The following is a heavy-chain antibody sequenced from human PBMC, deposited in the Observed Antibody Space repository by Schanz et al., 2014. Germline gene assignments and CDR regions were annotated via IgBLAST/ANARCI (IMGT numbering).Heavy chain of an antibody. CDR1: GGDIGNYY. D-gene: IGHD3-3*01. CDR2: IHQSGGT. CDR3: AKFLYDDPS. J-gene: IGHJ5*02. V-gene: IGHV4-59*08. Sequence: QVQLQESGPGLVKPSETLSLTCSVSGGDIGNYYWSWIRQPPGKGLEWIGYIHQSGGTNYNPSLKGRVPILVDTSKTQFPRRLTSLTAADTAVYYCAKFLYDDPSWGQGTLVTVSS.